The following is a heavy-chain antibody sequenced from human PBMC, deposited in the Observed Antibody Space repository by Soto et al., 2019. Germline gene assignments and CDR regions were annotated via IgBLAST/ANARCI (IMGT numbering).Heavy chain of an antibody. Sequence: GGSLRLSCAASGFTFSSYSMNWVRQAPGKGLEWVSSISSSSIYIYYADSVKGRFTISRDNAKNSLYLQMNSLRAEDTAVYYYAPLGNIRDYGAFDIWGQGTMVTVSS. J-gene: IGHJ3*02. CDR3: APLGNIRDYGAFDI. D-gene: IGHD4-17*01. CDR1: GFTFSSYS. CDR2: ISSSSIYI. V-gene: IGHV3-21*01.